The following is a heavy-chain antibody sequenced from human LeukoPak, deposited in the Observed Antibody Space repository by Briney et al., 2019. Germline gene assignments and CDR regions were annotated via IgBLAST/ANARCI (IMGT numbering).Heavy chain of an antibody. D-gene: IGHD2-2*01. CDR1: GFTFSSFP. CDR2: ISYDGSNE. Sequence: PGGSLRLSCAASGFTFSSFPIHWVRQAPGKGLEWVAFISYDGSNEHYADSVKGRFTISRDNSKNTLYLQMNSLRAEDTAVYYCARDPFKLTVPAAAVINDGFDFWGQGTMVTVSS. J-gene: IGHJ3*01. CDR3: ARDPFKLTVPAAAVINDGFDF. V-gene: IGHV3-30-3*01.